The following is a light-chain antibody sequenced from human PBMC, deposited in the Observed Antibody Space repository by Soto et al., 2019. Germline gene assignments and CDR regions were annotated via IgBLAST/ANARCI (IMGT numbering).Light chain of an antibody. V-gene: IGLV2-14*03. CDR2: DVS. J-gene: IGLJ1*01. CDR3: SSYIPNNSTYV. Sequence: QSALTQPASVSGSPGQSITISCTGTSSDVGGYNYVSWYQHHPGKAPKRMIHDVSNRASGVSNRFSGSKSGNTASLTISGLQAEDEADYYCSSYIPNNSTYVFGTGTNSPS. CDR1: SSDVGGYNY.